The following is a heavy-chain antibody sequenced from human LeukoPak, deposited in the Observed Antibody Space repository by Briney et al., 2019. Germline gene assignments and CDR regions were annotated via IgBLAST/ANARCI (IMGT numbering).Heavy chain of an antibody. CDR1: GRSFSGQY. D-gene: IGHD6-13*01. J-gene: IGHJ6*03. V-gene: IGHV4-34*01. CDR3: ARRGGGISSSWDYYGYYLDV. Sequence: SDTLSLTCALYGRSFSGQYWSWPRQPPGKGLECLGEINHRGSTNYHPSLKSRVTISVDTPKNQFSLKLSSVTAAHRAVYYFARRGGGISSSWDYYGYYLDVWGKGTTVTVSS. CDR2: INHRGST.